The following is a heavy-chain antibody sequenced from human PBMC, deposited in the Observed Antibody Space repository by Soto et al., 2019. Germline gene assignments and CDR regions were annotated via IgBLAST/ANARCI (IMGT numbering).Heavy chain of an antibody. J-gene: IGHJ6*02. V-gene: IGHV1-2*04. Sequence: ASLKVSCKASGYTFTGYYMHWVRQAPGQGLEWMGWINPNSGGTNYAQKFQGWVTMTRDTSISTAYMELSRLRSDDTAVYYCARGPSIAAAGTANYYYGMDVWGQGTTVTVSS. D-gene: IGHD6-13*01. CDR1: GYTFTGYY. CDR3: ARGPSIAAAGTANYYYGMDV. CDR2: INPNSGGT.